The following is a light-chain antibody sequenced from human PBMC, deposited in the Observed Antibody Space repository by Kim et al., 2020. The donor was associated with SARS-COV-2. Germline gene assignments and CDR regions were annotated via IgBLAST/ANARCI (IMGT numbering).Light chain of an antibody. V-gene: IGKV1-17*03. CDR3: LQHNNYPLT. J-gene: IGKJ4*01. CDR2: GAS. CDR1: QAISNY. Sequence: DIQMTQSPSAMSASVGDRVTITCRASQAISNYLAWFQWRPGKVPKHLIYGASSLQSGVPSRFSGSGSGTEFTLTISNLQPEDFATYYCLQHNNYPLTFGGGTKVDIK.